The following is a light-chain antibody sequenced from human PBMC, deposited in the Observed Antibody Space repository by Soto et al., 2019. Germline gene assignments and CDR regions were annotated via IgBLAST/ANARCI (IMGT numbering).Light chain of an antibody. V-gene: IGKV1-5*03. J-gene: IGKJ1*01. CDR3: QHYNSYSEA. CDR1: QTISSW. CDR2: KAS. Sequence: DIQMTQSPSTLSASVGDRLTITCRASQTISSWLAWYQQKQGKXPKXXIYKASTSKSGVPSRFSGSESGTELTITISSLQPDDGETDEGQHYNSYSEAFGQGTKVDIK.